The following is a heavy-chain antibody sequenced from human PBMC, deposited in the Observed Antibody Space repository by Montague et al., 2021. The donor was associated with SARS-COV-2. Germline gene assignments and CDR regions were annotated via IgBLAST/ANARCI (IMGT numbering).Heavy chain of an antibody. J-gene: IGHJ6*02. CDR1: GGSISSSSYY. V-gene: IGHV4-39*07. CDR2: IYYSGST. Sequence: SETLSLTCTVSGGSISSSSYYWGWIRQPQGKGLEWIGSIYYSGSTYYNPSLKSRVTISVDTSKNQFSLKLSSVTAADTAVYYCARDQGYNWNYYYYYGMDVWGQGTTVTVSS. CDR3: ARDQGYNWNYYYYYGMDV. D-gene: IGHD1-20*01.